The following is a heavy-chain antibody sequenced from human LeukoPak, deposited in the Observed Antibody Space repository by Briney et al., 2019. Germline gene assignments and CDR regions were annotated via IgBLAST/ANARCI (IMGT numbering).Heavy chain of an antibody. D-gene: IGHD5-18*01. CDR3: ARGGYSYVQNWFDP. CDR1: GGSISSHY. V-gene: IGHV4-59*11. J-gene: IGHJ5*02. Sequence: SETLSLTCTVSGGSISSHYWSWIRQPPGKGLEWIGYIYYSGSTNYNPSLKSRVTISVDTSKNQFSLKLSSVTAADTAVYYCARGGYSYVQNWFDPWGQGTLATVSS. CDR2: IYYSGST.